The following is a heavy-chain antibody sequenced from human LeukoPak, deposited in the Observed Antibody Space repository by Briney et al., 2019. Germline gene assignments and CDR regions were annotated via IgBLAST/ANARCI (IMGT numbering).Heavy chain of an antibody. CDR2: INPNSGDT. CDR1: GYTFIVYH. V-gene: IGHV1-2*02. J-gene: IGHJ4*02. CDR3: ARADWSMLEY. D-gene: IGHD1-1*01. Sequence: ASVKVSCKASGYTFIVYHMHWVRQAPGQGLEWMGWINPNSGDTNFAQKFQGRVTMTRGTSISTVYMELSRLTSDDTAVYYCARADWSMLEYWGQGTLVTVSS.